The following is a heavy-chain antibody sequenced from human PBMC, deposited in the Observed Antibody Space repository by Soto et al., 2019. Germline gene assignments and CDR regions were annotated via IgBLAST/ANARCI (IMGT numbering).Heavy chain of an antibody. D-gene: IGHD6-19*01. CDR2: IKEDGSEK. V-gene: IGHV3-7*01. J-gene: IGHJ4*02. Sequence: PGGSLRLSCAASGFTFSGFWINWVRQAPWKGLEWVAIIKEDGSEKYYVDSVKGRFRISRHNANNSLYLQMDSLRVEDTAVYYCVRGSGFLLDQLGQGTPVTFSS. CDR1: GFTFSGFW. CDR3: VRGSGFLLDQ.